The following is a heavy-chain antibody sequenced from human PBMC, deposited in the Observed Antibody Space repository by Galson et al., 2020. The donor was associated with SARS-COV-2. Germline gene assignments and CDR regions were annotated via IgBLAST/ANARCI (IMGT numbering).Heavy chain of an antibody. CDR2: IDWDADK. Sequence: SGPTLVKPTQTLTLTCSFSGFTLSTSGLCVSWIRQPPGKALEWLARIDWDADKYYNTSLKTRLTISKDTSKNQVVLTMTNMDPVDTATYYCARLLGPTAAIDYWGQGTLVTVSS. CDR1: GFTLSTSGLC. V-gene: IGHV2-70*11. J-gene: IGHJ4*02. D-gene: IGHD1-26*01. CDR3: ARLLGPTAAIDY.